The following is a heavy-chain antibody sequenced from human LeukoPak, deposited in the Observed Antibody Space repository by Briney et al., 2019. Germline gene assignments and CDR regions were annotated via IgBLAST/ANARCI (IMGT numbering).Heavy chain of an antibody. CDR1: GFTFSSYA. Sequence: PGGSLRLSCAASGFTFSSYAMHWVRQAPGKGLEWVAVISYDGSNKYYADSVKGRFTISRDNSENTLYLQMNSLRAEDTAVYYCARDRLRYFGPFDYWGQGTLVTVSS. J-gene: IGHJ4*02. D-gene: IGHD3-9*01. CDR3: ARDRLRYFGPFDY. CDR2: ISYDGSNK. V-gene: IGHV3-30-3*01.